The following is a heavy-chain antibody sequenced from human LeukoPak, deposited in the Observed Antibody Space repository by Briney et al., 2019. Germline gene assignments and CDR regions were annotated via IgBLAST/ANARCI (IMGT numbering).Heavy chain of an antibody. CDR3: ARQSLWFGELNDAFDI. Sequence: PGGSLRLSCGVSGFTVSSNYMSWVRQAPGKGLEWVSVIYSGGSTYYTDSVKGRFTISRDNSKNTLYLQMNSLRAEDTAVYYCARQSLWFGELNDAFDIWGQGTMVTVSS. CDR2: IYSGGST. J-gene: IGHJ3*02. D-gene: IGHD3-10*01. CDR1: GFTVSSNY. V-gene: IGHV3-53*01.